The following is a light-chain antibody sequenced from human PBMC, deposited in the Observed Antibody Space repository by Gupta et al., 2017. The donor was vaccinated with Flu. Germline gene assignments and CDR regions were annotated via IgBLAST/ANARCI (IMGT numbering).Light chain of an antibody. J-gene: IGKJ1*01. Sequence: LVLTQSPATLSVSPGERATLSCRASQTVSGDLAWYQQKPGQPPRLLIYGASTRAIGVPARFSGSGYGTEFTLTLSSLQSEDCAVYYCLQYQKWATTFGQGTKVEIK. CDR2: GAS. CDR1: QTVSGD. V-gene: IGKV3-15*01. CDR3: LQYQKWATT.